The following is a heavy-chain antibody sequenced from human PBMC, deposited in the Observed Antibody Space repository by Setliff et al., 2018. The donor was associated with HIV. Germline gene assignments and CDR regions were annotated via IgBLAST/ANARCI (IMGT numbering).Heavy chain of an antibody. D-gene: IGHD2-8*01. CDR3: ARGLDIVLMVYAIPDAFDI. Sequence: PSETLSLTCAVSGYSISSGYYWGWIRRPPGKGLEWIGSIYHSGSTYYNPSLKSRVTISVDTSKNQFSLKLSSVTAADTAVYYCARGLDIVLMVYAIPDAFDIWGQGTMVTVS. J-gene: IGHJ3*02. CDR2: IYHSGST. V-gene: IGHV4-38-2*01. CDR1: GYSISSGYY.